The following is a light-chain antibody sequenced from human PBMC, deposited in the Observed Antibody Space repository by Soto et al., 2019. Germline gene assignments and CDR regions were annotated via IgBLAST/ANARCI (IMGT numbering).Light chain of an antibody. CDR2: GAS. V-gene: IGKV3-15*01. J-gene: IGKJ1*01. CDR1: RTVGSN. Sequence: EXVMTXXXXTLSVSPGERATLSCRASRTVGSNLAWYQQKLGQAPRLLIYGASTRATGIPARFSGSGSGTEFTLTISSLRSEDFAIYFCQQYNNWPPDRTFGQGTKVEIK. CDR3: QQYNNWPPDRT.